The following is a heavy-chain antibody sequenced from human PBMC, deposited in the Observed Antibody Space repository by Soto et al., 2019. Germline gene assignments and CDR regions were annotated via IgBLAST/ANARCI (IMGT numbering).Heavy chain of an antibody. CDR3: ASLYNWNYYYYGMDV. J-gene: IGHJ6*02. V-gene: IGHV1-69*13. CDR2: IIPIFGTA. Sequence: SVKVSCKASGGTFSSYAISWVRQAPGQGLEWMGGIIPIFGTANYAQKFQGRVTITADESTSTAYMELSSLRSEDTAVYYCASLYNWNYYYYGMDVWGQGTTVTVSS. D-gene: IGHD1-20*01. CDR1: GGTFSSYA.